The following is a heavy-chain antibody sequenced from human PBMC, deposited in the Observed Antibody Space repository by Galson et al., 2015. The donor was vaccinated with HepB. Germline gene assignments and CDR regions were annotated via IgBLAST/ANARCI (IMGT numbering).Heavy chain of an antibody. J-gene: IGHJ4*02. V-gene: IGHV1-3*01. CDR2: INAGNGNT. CDR1: GYTFTSYA. CDR3: ARVGGTVTTLGY. Sequence: SVKVSCKASGYTFTSYAMHWVRQAPGQRLKWMGWINAGNGNTKYSQKFQGRVTITRDTSASTAYMELSSLRSEDTAVYYCARVGGTVTTLGYWGQGTLVTVSS. D-gene: IGHD4-17*01.